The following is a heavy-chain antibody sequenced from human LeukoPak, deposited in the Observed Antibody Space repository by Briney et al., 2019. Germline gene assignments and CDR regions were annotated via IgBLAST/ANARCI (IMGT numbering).Heavy chain of an antibody. J-gene: IGHJ4*02. Sequence: PSETLSLTCTVSGGSISSYYWSWIRQPPGKGLEWIGSIYYSGSTYYNPSLKSRVTISVDTSKNQFSLKLSSVTAADTAVYYCARHSVLLSASSFDWGQGTLVTVSS. CDR1: GGSISSYY. CDR3: ARHSVLLSASSFD. D-gene: IGHD6-6*01. V-gene: IGHV4-39*01. CDR2: IYYSGST.